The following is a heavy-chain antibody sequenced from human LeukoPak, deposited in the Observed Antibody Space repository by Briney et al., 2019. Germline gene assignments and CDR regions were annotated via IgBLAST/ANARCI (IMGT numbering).Heavy chain of an antibody. J-gene: IGHJ4*02. V-gene: IGHV3-30*18. Sequence: PGRSLRLSCAASGFTFSSYGMHWVRPAPGKGLEVVAVISYDGNNKYYADAVKGRCTIYRDNSKNTLYLQMNSLRAEDTAVYYCAKASDILTGYYDYSGKGTLVTVS. CDR3: AKASDILTGYYDY. CDR1: GFTFSSYG. D-gene: IGHD3-9*01. CDR2: ISYDGNNK.